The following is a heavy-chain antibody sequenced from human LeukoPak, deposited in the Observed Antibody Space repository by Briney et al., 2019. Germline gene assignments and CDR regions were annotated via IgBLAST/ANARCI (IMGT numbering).Heavy chain of an antibody. J-gene: IGHJ4*02. D-gene: IGHD2-2*01. CDR2: IYYSGST. CDR3: ARRPFRYCSSTSCSG. V-gene: IGHV4-39*01. CDR1: GGSISSSSYY. Sequence: KPSETLSLTXTVSGGSISSSSYYWGWIRQPPGKGLKWIGSIYYSGSTYYNPSLKSRVTISVDTSKNQFSLKLSSVTAADTAVYSCARRPFRYCSSTSCSGWGQGTLVTVSS.